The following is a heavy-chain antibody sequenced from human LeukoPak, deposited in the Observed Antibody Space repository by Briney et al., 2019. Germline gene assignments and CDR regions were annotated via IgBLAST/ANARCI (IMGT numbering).Heavy chain of an antibody. CDR2: IAYDGINK. CDR3: ARDSSPWYYYDRSGSNGFDP. J-gene: IGHJ5*02. CDR1: GFTFSSYA. Sequence: PGGCLRLSCAASGFTFSSYAIHWVRQAPGKGLEWVAVIAYDGINKYYADSVRGRFTISRDNSKHTLYLQMNSLRAEDTAVYYCARDSSPWYYYDRSGSNGFDPWGQGTLVTVSS. D-gene: IGHD3-22*01. V-gene: IGHV3-30-3*01.